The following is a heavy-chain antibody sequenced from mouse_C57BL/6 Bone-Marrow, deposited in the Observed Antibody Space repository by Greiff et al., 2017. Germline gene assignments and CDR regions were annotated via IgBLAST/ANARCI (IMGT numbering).Heavy chain of an antibody. V-gene: IGHV5-4*01. CDR1: GFTFSSYA. D-gene: IGHD3-1*01. CDR2: ISDGGSYT. Sequence: EVKVVESGGGLVKPGGSLKLSCAASGFTFSSYAMSWVRQTPEKRLEWVATISDGGSYTYYPDNVKGRFTISRDNAKNNLYLQMSNLKSEDTAMYYCARDRGSWFAYWGQGTLVTVSA. J-gene: IGHJ3*01. CDR3: ARDRGSWFAY.